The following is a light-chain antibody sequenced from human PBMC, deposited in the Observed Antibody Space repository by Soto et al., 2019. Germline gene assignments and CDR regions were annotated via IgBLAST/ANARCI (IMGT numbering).Light chain of an antibody. CDR3: MQALQTPRT. J-gene: IGKJ1*01. CDR2: LGS. V-gene: IGKV2-28*01. CDR1: QSLLHSNGYNY. Sequence: DIVMTQSPLSLPVTPGEPASISCRSSQSLLHSNGYNYLDWYLQKPGQSPQLLIYLGSNRASGVPDRLSGCGSGTDFTLKISRVEAEDVVVYYGMQALQTPRTFGQGTKVEIK.